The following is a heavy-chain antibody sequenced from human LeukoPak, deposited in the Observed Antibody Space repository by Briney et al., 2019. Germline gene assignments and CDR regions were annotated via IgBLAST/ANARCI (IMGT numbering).Heavy chain of an antibody. Sequence: ASVKVSCKASGYTFTSYGISWVRQAPGQGLEWMGIINPSGGSTSYAQKFQGRVTMTRDMSTSTVYMELSSLRSEDTAVYYCARAADYGEPYFDYWGQGTLVTVSS. J-gene: IGHJ4*02. CDR3: ARAADYGEPYFDY. V-gene: IGHV1-46*01. D-gene: IGHD4-17*01. CDR2: INPSGGST. CDR1: GYTFTSYG.